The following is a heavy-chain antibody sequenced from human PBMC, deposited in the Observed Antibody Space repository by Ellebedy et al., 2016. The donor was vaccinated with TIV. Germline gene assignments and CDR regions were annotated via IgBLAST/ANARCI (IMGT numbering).Heavy chain of an antibody. CDR3: ARRGSGSPESYYGMDV. J-gene: IGHJ6*02. V-gene: IGHV4-59*08. CDR1: GGSITSYD. Sequence: MPSETLSLTCSVSGGSITSYDWSWIRQPPGKGLEWVGYFYHTGGTNYSPPLQSRVIMSVDTSKNQFSLKLSSVTAADTAVYYCARRGSGSPESYYGMDVWGQGTTVTVSS. D-gene: IGHD3-10*01. CDR2: FYHTGGT.